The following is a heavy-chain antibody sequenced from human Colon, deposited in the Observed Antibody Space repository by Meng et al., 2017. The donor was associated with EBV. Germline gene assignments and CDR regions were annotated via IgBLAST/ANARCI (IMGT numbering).Heavy chain of an antibody. CDR2: IYYTGST. CDR3: ARNYYFDY. Sequence: QGRLQVSGPGLVKPSQTLSLSCTVSGGSINSGDYYWSWIRQPTGKGLEWIGYIYYTGSTYYNPSLKSRVTISMDTSKNQFSLRLSSVTAADTAVYYCARNYYFDYWGQGTLVTVSS. J-gene: IGHJ4*02. V-gene: IGHV4-30-4*01. CDR1: GGSINSGDYY.